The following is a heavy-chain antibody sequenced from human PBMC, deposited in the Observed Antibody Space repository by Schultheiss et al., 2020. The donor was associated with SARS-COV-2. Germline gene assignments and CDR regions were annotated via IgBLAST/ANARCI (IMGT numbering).Heavy chain of an antibody. CDR1: GFTFGDYA. D-gene: IGHD3-10*01. J-gene: IGHJ4*02. CDR2: IRSKAYGGTT. Sequence: GVLRLSCTASGFTFGDYAMSWVRQAPGKGLEWVGFIRSKAYGGTTEYAASVKGRFTISRDDSNSIAYLQMNSLKTEDTAVYYCTRTGLDYWGQGTLVTVSS. V-gene: IGHV3-49*04. CDR3: TRTGLDY.